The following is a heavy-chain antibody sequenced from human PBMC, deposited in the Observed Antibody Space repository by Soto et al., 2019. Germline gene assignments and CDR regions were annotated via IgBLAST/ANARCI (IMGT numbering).Heavy chain of an antibody. CDR3: ARYTGSNSLFDS. Sequence: QVQLVQSGAEVKKPGASVSVSCKASGYTFTGDYLHWVRQAPGQGLEWLAWINPNSGYTKSAQKCQARVTLTRDTSISTAYMELRSLRSEDTAVYFCARYTGSNSLFDSWGQGTLVTVSS. CDR2: INPNSGYT. J-gene: IGHJ4*02. V-gene: IGHV1-2*02. CDR1: GYTFTGDY. D-gene: IGHD1-26*01.